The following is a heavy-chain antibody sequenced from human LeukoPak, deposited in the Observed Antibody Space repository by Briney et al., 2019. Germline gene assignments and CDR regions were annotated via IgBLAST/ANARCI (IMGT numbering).Heavy chain of an antibody. J-gene: IGHJ3*02. CDR2: ISWNSGSI. CDR3: ARDSRVADI. V-gene: IGHV3-9*01. CDR1: GFTFDDYA. Sequence: GGSLRLSCAASGFTFDDYAMHWVRQAPGKGLEWVSGISWNSGSIGYADSVKGRFTISRDNAKNSLYLQMNSLRAEDTAVYYCARDSRVADIWGQGTMVTVSS. D-gene: IGHD2-15*01.